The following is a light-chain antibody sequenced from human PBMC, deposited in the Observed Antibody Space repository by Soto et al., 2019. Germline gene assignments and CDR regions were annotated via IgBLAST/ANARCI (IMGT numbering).Light chain of an antibody. CDR3: QQSNRTPWT. J-gene: IGKJ1*01. V-gene: IGKV1-39*01. CDR2: ATS. Sequence: DIQMTQSPSSLSASVGDRVTITCRASQNINTYLNWYQEKPGTAPKLLICATSSLQSGVPSRFSGSTSGTDFTLSISSLQPEDFATYYCQQSNRTPWTFGQGTKVEF. CDR1: QNINTY.